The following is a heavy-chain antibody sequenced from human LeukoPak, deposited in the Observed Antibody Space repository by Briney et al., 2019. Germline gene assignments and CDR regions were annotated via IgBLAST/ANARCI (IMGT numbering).Heavy chain of an antibody. V-gene: IGHV5-51*01. CDR1: GYSFTSYW. D-gene: IGHD6-13*01. CDR2: IYPGDSDT. Sequence: GESLKISCKGSGYSFTSYWIGWVRQMPGKGLEWMGIIYPGDSDTRYSPSLQGQVTISADKSISTAYLQWSSLKASDTAMYYCARLFGGYSSSWYFDLWGRGTLVTVSS. J-gene: IGHJ2*01. CDR3: ARLFGGYSSSWYFDL.